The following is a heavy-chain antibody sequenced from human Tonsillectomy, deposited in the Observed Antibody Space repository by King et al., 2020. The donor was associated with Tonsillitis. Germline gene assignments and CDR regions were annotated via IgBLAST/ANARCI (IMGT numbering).Heavy chain of an antibody. CDR1: GFTFSSYA. V-gene: IGHV3-23*04. Sequence: VQLVESGGGLVQPGGSLRLSCAASGFTFSSYAMSWVRQAPGKGLEWVSAISGSGGSTYYADSVKGRFTISRDNSKNTLYLQMNSLRAEDTAVYYCAKDIPFGVTYYYGSGSQNHLDYWGQGTLVTVSS. D-gene: IGHD3-10*01. J-gene: IGHJ4*02. CDR2: ISGSGGST. CDR3: AKDIPFGVTYYYGSGSQNHLDY.